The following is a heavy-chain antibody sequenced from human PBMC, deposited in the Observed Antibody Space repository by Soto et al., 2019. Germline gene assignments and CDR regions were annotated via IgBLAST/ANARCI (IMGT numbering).Heavy chain of an antibody. CDR3: ARGGERNFWSGYPDY. CDR1: GFTFSDFA. CDR2: ISFDANNE. D-gene: IGHD3-3*01. V-gene: IGHV3-30-3*01. J-gene: IGHJ4*02. Sequence: GGSLRLSCAASGFTFSDFAINWVRQAPGKGLEWVAVISFDANNEMYADSAKGRFTISRVTSKNTVYLQMNSLRADDTAVYYCARGGERNFWSGYPDYWGQGTQVTVSS.